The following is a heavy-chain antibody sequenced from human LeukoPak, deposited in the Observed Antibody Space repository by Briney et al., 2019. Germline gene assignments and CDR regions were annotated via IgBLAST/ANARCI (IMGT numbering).Heavy chain of an antibody. Sequence: GGSLRLSCAASGFTFSSYGMPWVRQAPGKGLEWVAVTWYDGSNKYYADSVKGRFTISRDNSKNTLYLQMNSLRAEDTAVYYCARDRYYFDYWGQGTLVTVSS. CDR1: GFTFSSYG. J-gene: IGHJ4*02. V-gene: IGHV3-33*01. CDR3: ARDRYYFDY. CDR2: TWYDGSNK.